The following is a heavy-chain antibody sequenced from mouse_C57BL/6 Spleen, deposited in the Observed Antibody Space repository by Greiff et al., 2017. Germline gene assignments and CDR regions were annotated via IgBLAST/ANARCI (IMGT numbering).Heavy chain of an antibody. CDR1: GYTFTSYW. D-gene: IGHD2-10*01. J-gene: IGHJ4*01. Sequence: QVQLQQPGAELVKPGASVKVSCKASGYTFTSYWMHWVKQRPGQGLEWIGRIHPSDSDTNYNQKFKGKATLTVAKSSSTAYMQLSSLTSEDSAVYYCAITYFYYAMDYWGQGTSVTVSS. V-gene: IGHV1-74*01. CDR2: IHPSDSDT. CDR3: AITYFYYAMDY.